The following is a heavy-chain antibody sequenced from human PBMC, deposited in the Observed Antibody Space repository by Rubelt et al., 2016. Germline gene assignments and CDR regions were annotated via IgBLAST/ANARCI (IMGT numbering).Heavy chain of an antibody. CDR3: APMRLPSGGYCMTYYYYMDV. CDR2: IDWDDDK. J-gene: IGHJ6*03. Sequence: QVTLRESGPALVKPTQTLTLTCTFSGFSLSTSGMCVSWIRQPPGKALEWLARIDWDDDKYYSTSLKTRLTISMDPSQTPVVLTRTNMDPVDTATYYCAPMRLPSGGYCMTYYYYMDVWGKGTTVTVSS. CDR1: GFSLSTSGMC. V-gene: IGHV2-70*15. D-gene: IGHD1-26*01.